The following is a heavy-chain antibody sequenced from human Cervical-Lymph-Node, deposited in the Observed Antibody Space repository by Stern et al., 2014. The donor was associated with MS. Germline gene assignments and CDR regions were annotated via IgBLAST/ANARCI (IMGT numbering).Heavy chain of an antibody. D-gene: IGHD3-3*01. Sequence: QVTLKESGPALVKPTQTLTLTCTFSGFSLSTSGMRVSWIRQPPGKALEWLARIDWDDDKFYSTSLKTRLTISKDPSKNQVVLTMTNVDPVDTATYYCARSPPYYEFWNDYYYFDYWGQGTLVAVSS. CDR1: GFSLSTSGMR. V-gene: IGHV2-70*04. CDR2: IDWDDDK. CDR3: ARSPPYYEFWNDYYYFDY. J-gene: IGHJ4*02.